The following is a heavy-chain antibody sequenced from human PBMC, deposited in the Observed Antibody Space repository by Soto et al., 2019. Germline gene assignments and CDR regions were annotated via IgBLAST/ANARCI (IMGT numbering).Heavy chain of an antibody. CDR1: GGSISSGGYY. CDR2: IYYSGST. V-gene: IGHV4-31*03. CDR3: ARGGRPIWFGELVNFDY. D-gene: IGHD3-10*01. J-gene: IGHJ4*02. Sequence: QVQLQESGPGRVKPSQTLSLTCTVSGGSISSGGYYWSWIRQHPGKGLEWIGYIYYSGSTYYNPSLKSRVTISVDTSKNQFSLKLSSVTAADTAVYYCARGGRPIWFGELVNFDYWGQGTLVTVSS.